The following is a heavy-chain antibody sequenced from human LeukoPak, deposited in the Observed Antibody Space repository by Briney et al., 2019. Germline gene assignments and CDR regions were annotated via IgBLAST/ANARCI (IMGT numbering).Heavy chain of an antibody. D-gene: IGHD6-13*01. V-gene: IGHV3-21*01. J-gene: IGHJ6*03. CDR2: ISSSSSYI. CDR3: ARETIAAAGNAWPDYYYYMDV. Sequence: GGSLRLSCAASGFTFSSYWMSWVRQAPGKGLEWVSSISSSSSYIYYADSVKGRFTISRDNAKNSLYLQMNSLRAEDTAVYYCARETIAAAGNAWPDYYYYMDVWGKGTTVTISS. CDR1: GFTFSSYW.